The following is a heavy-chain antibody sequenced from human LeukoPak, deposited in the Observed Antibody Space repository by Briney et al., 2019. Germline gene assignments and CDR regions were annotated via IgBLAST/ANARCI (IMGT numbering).Heavy chain of an antibody. CDR3: ASWNIVVVPAAKGSSSFNY. V-gene: IGHV1-46*01. Sequence: GASVKVSCKASGYTFTSYYMHWVRQAPGQGLEWMGIINPSGGSTSYAQKFQGRVTMTRDTSTSTVYMELSSLRSEDTAVYYCASWNIVVVPAAKGSSSFNYWGQGTLVTVSS. CDR2: INPSGGST. D-gene: IGHD2-2*01. J-gene: IGHJ4*02. CDR1: GYTFTSYY.